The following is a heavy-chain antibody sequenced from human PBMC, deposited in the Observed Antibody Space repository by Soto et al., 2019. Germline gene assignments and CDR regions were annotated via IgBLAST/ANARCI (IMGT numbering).Heavy chain of an antibody. Sequence: QVQLVESGGGVVQPGRSLRLSCAASGFTFSSYGMHWVRQAPGKGLEWVAVIWYDGSNKYYADSVKGRFTISRDNSKNTLYLQMNSLRAEDTAVYYCARDNFHYYYGMDVWGQGTTVTVSS. J-gene: IGHJ6*02. V-gene: IGHV3-33*01. D-gene: IGHD1-20*01. CDR2: IWYDGSNK. CDR1: GFTFSSYG. CDR3: ARDNFHYYYGMDV.